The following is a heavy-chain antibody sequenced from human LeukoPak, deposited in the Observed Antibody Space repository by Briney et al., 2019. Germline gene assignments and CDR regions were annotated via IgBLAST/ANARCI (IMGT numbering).Heavy chain of an antibody. CDR1: GGSISSGGYS. CDR3: ASCIAAAGTVGFDY. Sequence: SETLSLTCTVSGGSISSGGYSWSWIRQHPGKGLEWIGYIYYSGSTYYNPSLKSRVTISVDTSKNQFSLKLSSVTAADTAVYYCASCIAAAGTVGFDYWGQGTLVTVSS. D-gene: IGHD6-13*01. J-gene: IGHJ4*02. V-gene: IGHV4-31*03. CDR2: IYYSGST.